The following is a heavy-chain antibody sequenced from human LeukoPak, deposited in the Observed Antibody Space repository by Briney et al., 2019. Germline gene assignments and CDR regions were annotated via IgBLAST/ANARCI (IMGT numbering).Heavy chain of an antibody. CDR3: ARDTLRYYGMDV. CDR2: IYYSGGT. V-gene: IGHV4-30-4*01. J-gene: IGHJ6*02. CDR1: GGSISSGDYY. Sequence: PSQTLSLTCTVSGGSISSGDYYWSWIRQPPGKGLEWIGYIYYSGGTYYNPSLKSRVTISVDTSKNQFSLKLSSVTAADTAVYYCARDTLRYYGMDVWGQGTTVTVSS. D-gene: IGHD5/OR15-5a*01.